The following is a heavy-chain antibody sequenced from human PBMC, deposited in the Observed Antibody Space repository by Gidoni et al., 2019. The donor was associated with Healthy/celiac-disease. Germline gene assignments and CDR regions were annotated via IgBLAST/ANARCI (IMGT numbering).Heavy chain of an antibody. V-gene: IGHV4-34*01. J-gene: IGHJ3*02. CDR2: INHSGST. Sequence: QVQLQQWGAGLLKPSEPLSLTCAVYGGYFSGYYWSWIRQPPGKGLEWIGEINHSGSTNYNPSLKSRVTISVDTSKNQFSLKLSSVTAADTAVYYCARGILFRITGTTSAFDIWGQGTMVTVSS. D-gene: IGHD1-20*01. CDR1: GGYFSGYY. CDR3: ARGILFRITGTTSAFDI.